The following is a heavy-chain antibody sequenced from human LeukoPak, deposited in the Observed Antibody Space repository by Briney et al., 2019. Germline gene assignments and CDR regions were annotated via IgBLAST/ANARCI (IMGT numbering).Heavy chain of an antibody. V-gene: IGHV3-9*01. Sequence: PGGSLRLSCAASGFTFDDYAMHWVRQAPGKGLEWVSGISWNSGSIGYADSVKGRFTISRDNAKNSLYLQMNSLRAEDTAVYYCASLDAWKEFDYWGQGTLVTVSS. D-gene: IGHD1-1*01. CDR2: ISWNSGSI. CDR1: GFTFDDYA. CDR3: ASLDAWKEFDY. J-gene: IGHJ4*02.